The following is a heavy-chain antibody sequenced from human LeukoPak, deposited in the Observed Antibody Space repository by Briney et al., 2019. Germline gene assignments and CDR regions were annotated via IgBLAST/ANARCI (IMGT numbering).Heavy chain of an antibody. V-gene: IGHV1-8*01. CDR2: MNPNSGNT. CDR1: GYTFTSYD. CDR3: ARADCTSTSCYNNFDY. D-gene: IGHD2-2*02. Sequence: ASVKVSCKASGYTFTSYDINWVRQATGQGLEWMGWMNPNSGNTGYAQKFQGRVTMTRNTSISTAYMELSSLRSEDTAVYYCARADCTSTSCYNNFDYWGQGTLVTVSS. J-gene: IGHJ4*02.